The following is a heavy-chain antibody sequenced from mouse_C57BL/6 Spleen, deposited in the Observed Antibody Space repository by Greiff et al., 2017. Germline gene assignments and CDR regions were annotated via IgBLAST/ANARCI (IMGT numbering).Heavy chain of an antibody. Sequence: VQLQQPGAELVKPGASVKMSCKASGYTFTSYWITWVKQRPGPGLEWIGDIYPGSGSTNYNEKFKSKATMTVDTSSSTAYMQLISLTSEDSAVYYCARWPYYGNYWYFDVWGTRTTVTVSS. CDR3: ARWPYYGNYWYFDV. CDR1: GYTFTSYW. V-gene: IGHV1-55*01. J-gene: IGHJ1*03. CDR2: IYPGSGST. D-gene: IGHD2-10*01.